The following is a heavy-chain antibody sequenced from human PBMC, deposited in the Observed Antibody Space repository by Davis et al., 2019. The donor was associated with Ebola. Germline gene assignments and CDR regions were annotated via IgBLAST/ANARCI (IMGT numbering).Heavy chain of an antibody. CDR2: IIPIFGTA. Sequence: AASVKVSCKASGGTFSSYAISWVRQAPGQGLEWMGGIIPIFGTANYAQKFQGRVTITADESTSTAYMELSSLRSEDTAVYYCARDTNYYGLVFFDYWGQGTLVTVSS. CDR3: ARDTNYYGLVFFDY. CDR1: GGTFSSYA. J-gene: IGHJ4*02. D-gene: IGHD3-10*01. V-gene: IGHV1-69*13.